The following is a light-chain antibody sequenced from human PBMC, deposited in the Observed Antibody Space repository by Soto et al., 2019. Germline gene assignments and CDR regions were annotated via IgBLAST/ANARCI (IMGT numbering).Light chain of an antibody. CDR2: KNN. CDR3: AAWDDSLHGVA. V-gene: IGLV1-44*01. J-gene: IGLJ3*02. CDR1: TSNIGSNA. Sequence: QSVLTQPPSASGTPGQSVTLSCSGSTSNIGSNAVNWYQQLPGTDPKLLIYKNNQRPSGVPDRFSGSKFGTSASLAISGLKSEDEADYHCAAWDDSLHGVAFGGGTKLTVL.